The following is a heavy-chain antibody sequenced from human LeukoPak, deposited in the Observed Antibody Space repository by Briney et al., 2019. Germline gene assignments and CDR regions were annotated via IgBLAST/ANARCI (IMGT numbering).Heavy chain of an antibody. Sequence: ASVKVSCKASGYTFTVYYMHWVRQAPGQGLEWMGWINPNSGGTYYAQKFQGRVTMTRDTSISTAYMEVSRLGPDDTAVYYCARPRFGTPYGMDVWGRGTTVTVSS. CDR2: INPNSGGT. CDR3: ARPRFGTPYGMDV. CDR1: GYTFTVYY. J-gene: IGHJ6*02. V-gene: IGHV1-2*02. D-gene: IGHD3-10*01.